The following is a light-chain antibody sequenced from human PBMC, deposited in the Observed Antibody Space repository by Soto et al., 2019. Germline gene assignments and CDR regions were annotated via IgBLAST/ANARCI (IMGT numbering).Light chain of an antibody. V-gene: IGLV2-18*02. J-gene: IGLJ1*01. CDR1: SSDIGSYNR. Sequence: QSALTQPASVSGSPGQAITISCTGTSSDIGSYNRVSWYQQPPGTAPKLIIYDVSNRPSGVPDRFSGSKSGNTASLTISGLQAEDEADYYCNSFTTSRTYVFGTGTKLTVL. CDR2: DVS. CDR3: NSFTTSRTYV.